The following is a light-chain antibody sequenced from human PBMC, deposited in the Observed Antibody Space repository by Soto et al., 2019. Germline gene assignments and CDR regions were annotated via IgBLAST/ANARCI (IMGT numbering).Light chain of an antibody. Sequence: QSALTQPPSVSAAPGQRVTISCSGSSSNIGNNYVSWYQQPPGTAPKLLIYDNNKRPSGIPDRFSGSTSGTSATLAIAGLQTGDEADYYCDSWDNSLSVVLFGGGTKVTVL. CDR3: DSWDNSLSVVL. V-gene: IGLV1-51*01. J-gene: IGLJ2*01. CDR1: SSNIGNNY. CDR2: DNN.